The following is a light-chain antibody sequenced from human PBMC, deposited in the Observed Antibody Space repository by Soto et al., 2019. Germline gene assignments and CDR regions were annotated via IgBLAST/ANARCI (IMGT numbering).Light chain of an antibody. Sequence: DIQMTQSPSSLSASVGDRVTITCRASQNINVYVNWYQQKPGKAPKLLIFAASSLQGGVPSRFSGSGSGTEFALTISSLQPEDFATYYCQQSYNTLYTFGQGTKLDIK. CDR2: AAS. V-gene: IGKV1-39*01. CDR3: QQSYNTLYT. CDR1: QNINVY. J-gene: IGKJ2*01.